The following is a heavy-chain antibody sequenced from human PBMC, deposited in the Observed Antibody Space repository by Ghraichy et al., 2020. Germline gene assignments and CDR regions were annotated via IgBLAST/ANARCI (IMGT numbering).Heavy chain of an antibody. D-gene: IGHD4-17*01. CDR3: ATGIYGDYGGSYYYGMDV. V-gene: IGHV1-24*01. CDR1: GYTLTELS. CDR2: FDPEDGET. J-gene: IGHJ6*02. Sequence: ASVKVSCKVSGYTLTELSMHWVRQAPGKGLEWMGGFDPEDGETIYAQKFQGRVTMTEDTSTDTAYMELSSLRSEDTAVYYCATGIYGDYGGSYYYGMDVWGQGTTVTVSS.